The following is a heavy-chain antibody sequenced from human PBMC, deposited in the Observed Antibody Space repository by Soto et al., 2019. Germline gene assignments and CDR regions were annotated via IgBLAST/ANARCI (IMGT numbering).Heavy chain of an antibody. V-gene: IGHV1-69*13. J-gene: IGHJ4*02. CDR1: GGTFSSYA. CDR2: IIPIFGTA. CDR3: ARDGPYSSGWRRFDY. D-gene: IGHD6-19*01. Sequence: SVKVSCKASGGTFSSYAISWVRQAPGQGLEWMGGIIPIFGTANYAQKFQGRVTITADESTSTAYMELSSLRSEDTAVYYCARDGPYSSGWRRFDYWGQGTLVTVSS.